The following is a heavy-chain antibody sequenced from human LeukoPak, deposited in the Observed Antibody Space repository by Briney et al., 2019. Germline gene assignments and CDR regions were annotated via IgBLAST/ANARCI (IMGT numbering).Heavy chain of an antibody. CDR2: IYYSGGS. Sequence: SETLSLTCTVSGGSISSSDYYWGWVRQPPGKGLEWIGNIYYSGGSYSSPSLESRVTISSDTSKNQFSVKLTSVTAADTAVYYRVRVGYAYGPVGNWFDPWGQGVLVTVSS. J-gene: IGHJ5*02. V-gene: IGHV4-39*01. D-gene: IGHD5-18*01. CDR1: GGSISSSDYY. CDR3: VRVGYAYGPVGNWFDP.